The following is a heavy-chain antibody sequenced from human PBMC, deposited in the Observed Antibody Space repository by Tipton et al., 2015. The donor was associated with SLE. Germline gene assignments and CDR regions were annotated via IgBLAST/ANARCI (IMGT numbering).Heavy chain of an antibody. CDR1: GGSITRSSNY. CDR3: ARLLTIFGVVN. CDR2: IYSSGTT. D-gene: IGHD3-3*01. Sequence: LRLSCTVSGGSITRSSNYWGWIRQPPGKGLEWIGSIYSSGTTYYNPSPKSRVTISVDTSKNQFSLRLSSVTAADTAVYYCARLLTIFGVVNWGQGTLVTVSS. V-gene: IGHV4-39*07. J-gene: IGHJ4*02.